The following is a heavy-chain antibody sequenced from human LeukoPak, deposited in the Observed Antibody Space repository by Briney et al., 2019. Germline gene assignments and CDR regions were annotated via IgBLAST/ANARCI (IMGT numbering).Heavy chain of an antibody. CDR2: IYTSVST. V-gene: IGHV4-61*02. CDR1: GGSISSGSYD. J-gene: IGHJ4*02. D-gene: IGHD3-9*01. CDR3: ARASLRYLALFDY. Sequence: SETLSLTCTVSGGSISSGSYDWGWIRQTGGKGLEWIGRIYTSVSTHYNPSLKSRVPISVDTSKNQFSLKLSSVTAADTAVYYCARASLRYLALFDYWGQGTLVTVSS.